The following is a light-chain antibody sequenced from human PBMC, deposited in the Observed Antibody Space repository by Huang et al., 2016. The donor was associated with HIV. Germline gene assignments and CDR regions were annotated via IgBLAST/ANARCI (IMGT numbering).Light chain of an antibody. Sequence: ETVMTQSPATLSVSPGERITLACRASQSISNNLAWYQQKPGQVPRLLIYGASTRDSGIPARFSGSGSGTDFTLTISSLQSEDSAVYYCQHYNNWPPRTFGRGTKVEIK. J-gene: IGKJ1*01. CDR3: QHYNNWPPRT. CDR2: GAS. CDR1: QSISNN. V-gene: IGKV3-15*01.